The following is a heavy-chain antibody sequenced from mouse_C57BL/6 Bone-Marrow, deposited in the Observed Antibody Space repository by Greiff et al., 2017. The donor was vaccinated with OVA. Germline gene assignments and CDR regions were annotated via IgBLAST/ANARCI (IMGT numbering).Heavy chain of an antibody. CDR2: IWSGGST. CDR1: GFSLTSYG. J-gene: IGHJ4*01. CDR3: ARGDLLCRDYAMDY. Sequence: VMLVESGPGLVQPSQSLSITCTVSGFSLTSYGVHWVRQSPGKGLEWLGVIWSGGSTDYNAAFISRLSISKDNSKSQVFFKMNSLQADDTAIYYCARGDLLCRDYAMDYWGQGTSVTVSS. D-gene: IGHD2-1*01. V-gene: IGHV2-2*01.